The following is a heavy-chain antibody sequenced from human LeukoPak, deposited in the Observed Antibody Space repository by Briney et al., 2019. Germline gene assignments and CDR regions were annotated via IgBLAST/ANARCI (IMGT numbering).Heavy chain of an antibody. CDR2: MNPNSGNT. J-gene: IGHJ4*02. Sequence: GASVKVSCKASGYTFTSYDINWVRQATGQGLEWMGWMNPNSGNTGYAQKFQGRVTMTRNTSISTAYMELSSLRSEDTAVYYCARAHRVTAKVLYYFDYWGQGTLVTVSS. CDR3: ARAHRVTAKVLYYFDY. CDR1: GYTFTSYD. V-gene: IGHV1-8*01. D-gene: IGHD2-21*02.